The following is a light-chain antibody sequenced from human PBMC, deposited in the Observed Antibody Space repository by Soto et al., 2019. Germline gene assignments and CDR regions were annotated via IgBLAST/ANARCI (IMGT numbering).Light chain of an antibody. V-gene: IGLV2-14*01. CDR1: SSDVGGYNY. J-gene: IGLJ2*01. CDR3: SSYTSSSTLVV. Sequence: QSALTQPASVSGSPGQSITISCTGTSSDVGGYNYVSWYQQHPDKAPKLMIYDVSNRPSGVSNRFSGSKSGNTASLTISGLQAEDEADYYYSSYTSSSTLVVFGGGTKVTVL. CDR2: DVS.